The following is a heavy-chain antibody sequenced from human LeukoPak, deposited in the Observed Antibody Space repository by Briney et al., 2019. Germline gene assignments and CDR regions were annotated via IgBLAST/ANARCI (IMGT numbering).Heavy chain of an antibody. V-gene: IGHV4-4*02. Sequence: SETLSLTCAVSGGSISSSNWWGWVRQPPGKGLEWIGEIYHSGSTNYNPSLKSRVTISVDKSKNQFSLKLSSVTAADTAVYYCARVVRGRYYYYYGMDVWGKGTTVTVSS. J-gene: IGHJ6*04. CDR1: GGSISSSNW. CDR2: IYHSGST. CDR3: ARVVRGRYYYYYGMDV. D-gene: IGHD3-10*01.